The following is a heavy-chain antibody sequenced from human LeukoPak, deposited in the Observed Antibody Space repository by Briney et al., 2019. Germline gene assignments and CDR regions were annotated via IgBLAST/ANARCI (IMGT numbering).Heavy chain of an antibody. J-gene: IGHJ4*02. V-gene: IGHV3-30*02. CDR3: AREGPEAY. CDR1: GFTFSNYG. D-gene: IGHD1-14*01. Sequence: GGSLRLSCATSGFTFSNYGMHWVRQAPGKGLEWVAFIRYDGIDKYYADSVKGRFTISRDNSKNTLYLQMNSLRAEDTAVYYCAREGPEAYWGQGTLVTVSS. CDR2: IRYDGIDK.